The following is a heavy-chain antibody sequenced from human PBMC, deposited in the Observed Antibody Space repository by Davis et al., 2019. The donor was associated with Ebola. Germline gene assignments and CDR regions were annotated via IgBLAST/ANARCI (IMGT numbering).Heavy chain of an antibody. D-gene: IGHD2-2*02. CDR2: INPNSGGT. CDR1: GYTLTGYY. J-gene: IGHJ5*02. Sequence: ASVTVSCKASGYTLTGYYMHWVRQAPGQGLEWMGWINPNSGGTNYAQKFQGRVTMTRDTSISTAYMELSRLRSDDTAVYYCARDRPAAIRSVNWFDPWGQGTLVTVSS. CDR3: ARDRPAAIRSVNWFDP. V-gene: IGHV1-2*02.